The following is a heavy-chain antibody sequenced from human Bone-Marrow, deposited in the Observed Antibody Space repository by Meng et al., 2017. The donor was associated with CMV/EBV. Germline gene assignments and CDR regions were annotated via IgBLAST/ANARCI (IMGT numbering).Heavy chain of an antibody. V-gene: IGHV1-18*01. CDR1: GYTFPSFG. D-gene: IGHD3-22*01. CDR2: ISAYSGDT. Sequence: ASVKVSCKATGYTFPSFGISWVRQAPGQGLEWMGWISAYSGDTHYPQKFQSRLTMTADTSTSTAYMDLRSLRSDDTAVYYCVRESSDHYDPIGFPHYWGQGTLVIVSS. J-gene: IGHJ4*02. CDR3: VRESSDHYDPIGFPHY.